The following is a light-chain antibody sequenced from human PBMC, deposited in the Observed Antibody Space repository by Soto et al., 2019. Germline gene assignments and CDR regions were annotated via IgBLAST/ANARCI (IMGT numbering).Light chain of an antibody. CDR2: GAS. CDR3: QQYGSSPDT. V-gene: IGKV3-20*01. J-gene: IGKJ2*01. CDR1: QSVSSNF. Sequence: EIVLTQSPGTLSLSPGERATLSCRASQSVSSNFLAWYQQKPGQAPKLLISGASSSATGIPDRFSGSGSGTDFTLTISRLEPEDFALYSCQQYGSSPDTFGQGTKMEIK.